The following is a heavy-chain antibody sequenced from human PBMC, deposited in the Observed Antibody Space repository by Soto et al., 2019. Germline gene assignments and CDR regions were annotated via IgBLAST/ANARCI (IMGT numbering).Heavy chain of an antibody. CDR2: INSDGSST. J-gene: IGHJ4*02. CDR1: GFTFSSYW. D-gene: IGHD2-21*02. V-gene: IGHV3-74*01. Sequence: GGSLRLSCAASGFTFSSYWMHWVRQAPGKGLVWVSRINSDGSSTSYADSVKGRFTISRDNAKNTLYLQMNSLRAEDTAVYYFARGPVAYCGGDCYSGHGYWGQGTLVTVSS. CDR3: ARGPVAYCGGDCYSGHGY.